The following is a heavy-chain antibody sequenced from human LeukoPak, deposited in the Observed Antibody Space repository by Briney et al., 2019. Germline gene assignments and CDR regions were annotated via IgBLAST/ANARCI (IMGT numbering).Heavy chain of an antibody. V-gene: IGHV1-18*01. Sequence: ASVKVSCKASGYTFTSYGISWVRQAPGQGREWMGWISAYNGNTHYAQKLQGRVTMTPDTSTSTAYMELRSLRSDDTAVYYCARTRIQLWFAHGEPPTDYWGQGTLVTVSS. CDR1: GYTFTSYG. J-gene: IGHJ4*02. D-gene: IGHD5-18*01. CDR3: ARTRIQLWFAHGEPPTDY. CDR2: ISAYNGNT.